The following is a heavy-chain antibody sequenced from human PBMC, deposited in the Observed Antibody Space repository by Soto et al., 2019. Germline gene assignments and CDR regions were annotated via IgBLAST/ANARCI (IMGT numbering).Heavy chain of an antibody. CDR3: ARDIVVVVAATLGHYYYGMDV. CDR1: GGTFSSYT. D-gene: IGHD2-15*01. J-gene: IGHJ6*02. Sequence: SVKVSCKASGGTFSSYTISWVRQAPGQGLEWMGGIIPIFGTANYAQKFQGRVTITADESTSTAYMELSSPRSEDTAVYYCARDIVVVVAATLGHYYYGMDVWGQGTTVTVSS. CDR2: IIPIFGTA. V-gene: IGHV1-69*13.